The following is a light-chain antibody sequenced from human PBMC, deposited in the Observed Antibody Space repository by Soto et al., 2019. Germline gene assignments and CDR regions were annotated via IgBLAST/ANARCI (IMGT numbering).Light chain of an antibody. V-gene: IGKV3-20*01. CDR1: QSLGGN. J-gene: IGKJ1*01. CDR2: GAS. Sequence: EIVMTQSPATLSVSPGERATLSCRASQSLGGNLAWYQQKPGQAPRLLISGASSRATGIPDRFSGSGSGTDFTLTISRLDPEDFAVYYCQQYGSSPSFGQGTKWIS. CDR3: QQYGSSPS.